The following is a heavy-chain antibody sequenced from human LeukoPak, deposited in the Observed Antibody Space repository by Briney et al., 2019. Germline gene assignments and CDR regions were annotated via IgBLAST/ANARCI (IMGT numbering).Heavy chain of an antibody. CDR1: GGTFSSYA. CDR3: AKEACSGSCHSDYFDY. D-gene: IGHD2-15*01. J-gene: IGHJ4*02. V-gene: IGHV1-69*04. Sequence: SVKVSCKASGGTFSSYAISWVRQAPGQGLEWMGRIIPILGIANYAQKFQGRVTITADKSTSTAYMELSSLRAEDTAVYSCAKEACSGSCHSDYFDYWGLGTLVTVSS. CDR2: IIPILGIA.